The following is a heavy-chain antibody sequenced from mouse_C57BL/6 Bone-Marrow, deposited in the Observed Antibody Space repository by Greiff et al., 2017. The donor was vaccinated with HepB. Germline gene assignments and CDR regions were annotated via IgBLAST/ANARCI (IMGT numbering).Heavy chain of an antibody. CDR2: IWGVGST. J-gene: IGHJ3*01. CDR1: GFSLTSYG. Sequence: VKLQQSGPGLVAPSQSLSITCTVSGFSLTSYGVDWVRQSPGKGLEWLGVIWGVGSTNYNSALKSRLSISKDNSKSQVFLKMNSLQTDDTAMYYCASFNWGFAYWGQGTLVTVSA. D-gene: IGHD4-1*01. V-gene: IGHV2-6*01. CDR3: ASFNWGFAY.